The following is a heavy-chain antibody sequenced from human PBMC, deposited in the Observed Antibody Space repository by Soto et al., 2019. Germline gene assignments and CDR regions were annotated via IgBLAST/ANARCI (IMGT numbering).Heavy chain of an antibody. D-gene: IGHD1-1*01. CDR3: ARLEDNWNGGFDY. CDR1: GYTFTRYA. V-gene: IGHV1-18*01. CDR2: INAYNGDT. J-gene: IGHJ4*02. Sequence: QVQLAQSEGEVKKPGASVKVSCKASGYTFTRYAISWVRQAPGQGLEWMGWINAYNGDTNYAQNFQGRVTMTTDTSTSTAYMELRSLRSDDTAVYYWARLEDNWNGGFDYWGQGALVTVS.